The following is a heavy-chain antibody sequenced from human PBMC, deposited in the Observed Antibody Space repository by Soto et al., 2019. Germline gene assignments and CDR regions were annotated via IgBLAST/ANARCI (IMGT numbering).Heavy chain of an antibody. V-gene: IGHV7-4-1*01. D-gene: IGHD3-10*01. J-gene: IGHJ6*02. CDR2: INTNTGNP. CDR1: GYTFTSYA. CDR3: ARDGDVLLWFGGMDV. Sequence: GASVKVSCKASGYTFTSYAMNWVRQAPGQGLEWMGWINTNTGNPTYAQGFTGRFVFSLDTSVSTAYLQICSLKAEDTAVYYCARDGDVLLWFGGMDVWGQGTTVTVSS.